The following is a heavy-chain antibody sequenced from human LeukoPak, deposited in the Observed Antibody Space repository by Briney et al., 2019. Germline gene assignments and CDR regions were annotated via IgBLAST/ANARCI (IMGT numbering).Heavy chain of an antibody. CDR3: AKSYNSAAIDP. V-gene: IGHV3-30-3*02. CDR1: GFTFSSYA. D-gene: IGHD6-19*01. CDR2: ISYDGSNK. Sequence: PGGSLRLSCAASGFTFSSYAMHWVRQAPGKGLEWVAVISYDGSNKYYADSVKGRFTISRDNSKNTLYLQMSSLRAEDTAVYYCAKSYNSAAIDPWGQGTLVTVSS. J-gene: IGHJ5*02.